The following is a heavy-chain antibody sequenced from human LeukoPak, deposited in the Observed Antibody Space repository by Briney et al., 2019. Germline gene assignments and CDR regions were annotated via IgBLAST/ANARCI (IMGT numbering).Heavy chain of an antibody. CDR2: ISWNSGSI. D-gene: IGHD3-22*01. Sequence: GRSLRLSCAASGFTFDDYAMHWVRQAPGKGLEWVSGISWNSGSIGYADSVKGRFTISRDNAKNSLYLQMNSLRAEDTALYYCAKDYYYDSSGYLVYWGQGTLVTVSS. CDR3: AKDYYYDSSGYLVY. CDR1: GFTFDDYA. J-gene: IGHJ4*02. V-gene: IGHV3-9*01.